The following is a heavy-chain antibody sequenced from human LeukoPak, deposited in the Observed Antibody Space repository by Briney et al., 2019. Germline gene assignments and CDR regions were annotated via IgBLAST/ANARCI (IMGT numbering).Heavy chain of an antibody. V-gene: IGHV3-23*01. J-gene: IGHJ4*02. Sequence: GGALRLSCAASGFTFSNFAMNWVRQAPGKGLEWVSTISGSGGSTYYADSVKGRFTISRDNSKNTLYLQMNSLSAEDTAVYYCAKMVHTEQWLVPFDYWGQGTLVTVSS. CDR1: GFTFSNFA. CDR3: AKMVHTEQWLVPFDY. D-gene: IGHD6-19*01. CDR2: ISGSGGST.